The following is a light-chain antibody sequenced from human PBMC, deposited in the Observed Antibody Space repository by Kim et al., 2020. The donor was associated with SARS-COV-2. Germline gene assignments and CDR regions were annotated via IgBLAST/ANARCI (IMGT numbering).Light chain of an antibody. V-gene: IGKV3-20*01. CDR1: QTVSSNF. J-gene: IGKJ2*01. CDR2: ATS. Sequence: EIVLTQSPGTLSLSPGEGDTVSCRASQTVSSNFLAWYQQKPGQAPRLLIYATSRRATGIPDRFSASGSGTEFTLTINRLEPEDLAIYFCQQCGTSPPTFGQGTELEI. CDR3: QQCGTSPPT.